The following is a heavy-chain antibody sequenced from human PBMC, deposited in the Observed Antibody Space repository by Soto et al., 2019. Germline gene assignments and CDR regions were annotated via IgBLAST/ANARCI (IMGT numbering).Heavy chain of an antibody. CDR1: GGSISSSNW. CDR2: IYHTGST. J-gene: IGHJ4*02. D-gene: IGHD5-18*01. Sequence: QVQLQEAGPGLVKPSGTLSLTCAVSGGSISSSNWWSWVRQPPGKGLEWIGEIYHTGSTNYNPSLTSRVTISVAKSKNQFPLNLCSVTAADTDVYYCARDRVDTAMVNIMDSWGQGTLVTVSS. CDR3: ARDRVDTAMVNIMDS. V-gene: IGHV4-4*02.